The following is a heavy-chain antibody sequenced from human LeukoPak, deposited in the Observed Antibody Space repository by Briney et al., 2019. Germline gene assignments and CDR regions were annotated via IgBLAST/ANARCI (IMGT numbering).Heavy chain of an antibody. CDR1: GFTLDDYA. V-gene: IGHV3-9*01. J-gene: IGHJ3*02. CDR2: ISWNSGSI. CDR3: AKDMGWLQLSDAFDI. D-gene: IGHD5-24*01. Sequence: PGRSLRLSCAASGFTLDDYAMHWVRQAPGKGLEWVSGISWNSGSIGYADSVKGRFTISRDNAKNSPYLQMNSLRAEDTALYYCAKDMGWLQLSDAFDIWGLGTMVTVSS.